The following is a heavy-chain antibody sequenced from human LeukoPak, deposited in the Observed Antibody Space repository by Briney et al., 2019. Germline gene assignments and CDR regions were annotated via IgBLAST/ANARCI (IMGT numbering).Heavy chain of an antibody. V-gene: IGHV4-4*02. CDR3: ARGNSGYDRLRAFDI. CDR1: GGSISSSNW. CDR2: IYRTGST. Sequence: SGTLSLTCAVSGGSISSSNWWIWVRQPPGKGLEWIGEIYRTGSTNYNPSLKSRLTISVDKSKNQFSLRLTSVTAADTAVYYCARGNSGYDRLRAFDIWGQGTMVTVSS. J-gene: IGHJ3*02. D-gene: IGHD5-12*01.